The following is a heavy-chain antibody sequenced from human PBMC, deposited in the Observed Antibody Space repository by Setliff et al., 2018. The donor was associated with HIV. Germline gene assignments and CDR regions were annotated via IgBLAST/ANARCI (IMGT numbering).Heavy chain of an antibody. CDR3: ARGQFRLRPDSLDL. J-gene: IGHJ3*01. D-gene: IGHD2-21*01. Sequence: LSLSCEGSGFTFSVYGMHWVRQAPGKGLEWVAVIWHDGGKKYYADSLKGRFTISRDDSKNTLYLQMNSLRAEDTALYYCARGQFRLRPDSLDLWGQGTLVTVSS. CDR2: IWHDGGKK. V-gene: IGHV3-33*01. CDR1: GFTFSVYG.